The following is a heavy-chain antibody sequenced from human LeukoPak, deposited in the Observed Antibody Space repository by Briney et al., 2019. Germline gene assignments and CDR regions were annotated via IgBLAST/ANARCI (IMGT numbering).Heavy chain of an antibody. Sequence: PGGSLRLSCAASGFTVSSNYMSWVRQAPGKGLEWVSVIYRGGSTYYADSVKGRFIISRDISKNTLYLQMNSLRAEDTAVYYCAREWPRFDYWGQGTLVTVSS. J-gene: IGHJ4*02. CDR2: IYRGGST. D-gene: IGHD5-12*01. CDR1: GFTVSSNY. CDR3: AREWPRFDY. V-gene: IGHV3-53*01.